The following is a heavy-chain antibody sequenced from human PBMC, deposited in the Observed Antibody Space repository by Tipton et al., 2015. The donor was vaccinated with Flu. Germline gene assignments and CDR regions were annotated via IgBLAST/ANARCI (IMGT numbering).Heavy chain of an antibody. CDR1: SGSIRSSY. Sequence: TLSLTCTVSSGSIRSSYWSWIRQSAGKGLEWIGRIDTSGSPNYNPSVKSRVTMSADTSKNQFFLKLSSVTAADTAVYYCARRVPEVAANYFDYWGQGTLVTVSS. J-gene: IGHJ4*02. CDR2: IDTSGSP. D-gene: IGHD2-15*01. CDR3: ARRVPEVAANYFDY. V-gene: IGHV4-4*07.